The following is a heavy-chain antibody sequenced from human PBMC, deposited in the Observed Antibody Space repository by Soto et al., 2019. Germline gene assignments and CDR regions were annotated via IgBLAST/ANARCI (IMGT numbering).Heavy chain of an antibody. Sequence: QVQLVQSGAEVKKPGASVKVSCKASGYTFTRYGINWVRQAPGQGLEWMGWISAYNGNTHYAQKLQGRGTMTTDTSTSTAYMELRSLRSDDTAVDYCARVQRGYDFAYWGQGTLVTVSS. CDR2: ISAYNGNT. CDR1: GYTFTRYG. D-gene: IGHD5-12*01. J-gene: IGHJ4*02. CDR3: ARVQRGYDFAY. V-gene: IGHV1-18*01.